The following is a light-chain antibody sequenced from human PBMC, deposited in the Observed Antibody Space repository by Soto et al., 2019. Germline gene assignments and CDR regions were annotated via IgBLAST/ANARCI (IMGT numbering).Light chain of an antibody. J-gene: IGKJ1*01. V-gene: IGKV3D-15*01. CDR2: GAS. CDR1: QSVSSN. Sequence: EIVRTQSPATLSVSPGESAPLSCRASQSVSSNLAWYQQKPGQAPRLLIYGASNRATGIPDRFSGSGSGTDFTLTISRLESEDFAVYYCQQFNNWTRTFGQGTKVDIK. CDR3: QQFNNWTRT.